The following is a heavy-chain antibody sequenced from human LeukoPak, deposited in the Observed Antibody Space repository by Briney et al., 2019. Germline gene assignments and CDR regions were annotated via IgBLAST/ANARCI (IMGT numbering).Heavy chain of an antibody. CDR2: IIPIFGTA. CDR1: GGTFSSYA. Sequence: GASVKVSCKASGGTFSSYAISWVRQAPGQGLEWMGGIIPIFGTANYAQKFQGRVTITTDESTSTAYMELSSLRSDDTAVYYCARDGGYDFWSGYCDYWGQGTLVTVSS. J-gene: IGHJ4*02. CDR3: ARDGGYDFWSGYCDY. V-gene: IGHV1-69*05. D-gene: IGHD3-3*01.